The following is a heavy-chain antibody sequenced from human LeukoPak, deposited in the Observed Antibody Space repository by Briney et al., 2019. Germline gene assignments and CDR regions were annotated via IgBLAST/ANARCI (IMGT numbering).Heavy chain of an antibody. Sequence: PSETLSLTCTVSGDSISSSSYYWGWIRQPPGKGLEWIGSFSYRGSTYYNPSLKSRVTISVDTSKNQFSLKLSSVTAADTAVYYCARLQNDILTGYYESYWGQGTLVTVSS. D-gene: IGHD3-9*01. CDR3: ARLQNDILTGYYESY. V-gene: IGHV4-39*01. J-gene: IGHJ4*02. CDR1: GDSISSSSYY. CDR2: FSYRGST.